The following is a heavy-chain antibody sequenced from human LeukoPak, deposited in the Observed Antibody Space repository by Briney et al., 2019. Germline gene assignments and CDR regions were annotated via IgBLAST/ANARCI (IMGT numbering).Heavy chain of an antibody. D-gene: IGHD4-11*01. J-gene: IGHJ4*02. Sequence: PGGSLRLSCAASGFTVSSNYMTWVRQAPGKGLEWVSVIYSGGSTYCADSVKGRFTISRDNSKNPRYLQLNSLRAEDTAVYYCARDDSSTPFDYWGQGTLVTVSS. CDR3: ARDDSSTPFDY. V-gene: IGHV3-53*01. CDR1: GFTVSSNY. CDR2: IYSGGST.